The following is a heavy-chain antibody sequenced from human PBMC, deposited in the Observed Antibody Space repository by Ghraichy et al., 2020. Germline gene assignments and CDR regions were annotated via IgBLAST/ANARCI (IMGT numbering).Heavy chain of an antibody. J-gene: IGHJ3*02. CDR3: ARVRLRFLEWLPYNDAFDI. CDR2: IYYSGST. V-gene: IGHV4-59*01. D-gene: IGHD3-3*01. CDR1: GGSISSYY. Sequence: SETLSLTCTVSGGSISSYYWSWIRQPPGKGLEWIGYIYYSGSTNYNPSLKSRVTISVDTSKNQFSLKLSSVTAADTAVYYCARVRLRFLEWLPYNDAFDIWGQGTMVTVSS.